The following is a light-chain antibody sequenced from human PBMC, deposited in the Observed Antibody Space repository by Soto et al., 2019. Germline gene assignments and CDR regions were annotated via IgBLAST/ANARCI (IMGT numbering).Light chain of an antibody. V-gene: IGKV1-5*01. CDR3: QHYNTYPYT. CDR1: QSIGRW. CDR2: DAS. Sequence: IQMTQSPSTLSTSVGDRVTITCRASQSIGRWSAWYQQKPGKAPKLLIFDASSLESGVPSRFSGRGSGTEFTLTISSLQPDDFATYYCQHYNTYPYTFGQGTKLEIK. J-gene: IGKJ2*01.